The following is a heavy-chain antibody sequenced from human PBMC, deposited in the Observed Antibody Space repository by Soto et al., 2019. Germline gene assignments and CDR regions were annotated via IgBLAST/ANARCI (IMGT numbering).Heavy chain of an antibody. CDR3: ASSNLRLYWFDP. CDR2: INAGNGNT. D-gene: IGHD1-7*01. Sequence: QVQLVQSGAEVKKPGASVKVSCKASGYTFSSYAMHWVRQAPGQRLEWMGWINAGNGNTKYSQKFQGRVTITRDTSASTAYMELSGLRSEDAAVYYCASSNLRLYWFDPWGQGTLVTVSS. CDR1: GYTFSSYA. V-gene: IGHV1-3*01. J-gene: IGHJ5*02.